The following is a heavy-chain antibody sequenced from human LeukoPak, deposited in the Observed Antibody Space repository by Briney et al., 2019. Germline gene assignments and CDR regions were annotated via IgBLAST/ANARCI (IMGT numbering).Heavy chain of an antibody. Sequence: ASVKVSCKASGGTFSSYAISWVRQAPGQGLERMGGIIPIFGTANYAQKFQGRVTITTDESTSTAYMELSSLRSEDTAVYYCATGVAAAGHYYYYMDVWGKGTTVTVSS. J-gene: IGHJ6*03. D-gene: IGHD6-13*01. CDR2: IIPIFGTA. CDR3: ATGVAAAGHYYYYMDV. V-gene: IGHV1-69*05. CDR1: GGTFSSYA.